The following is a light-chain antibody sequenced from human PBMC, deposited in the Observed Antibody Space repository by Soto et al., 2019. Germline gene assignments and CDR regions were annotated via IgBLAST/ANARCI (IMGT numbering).Light chain of an antibody. CDR3: QSYDTNLGVV. CDR1: TSNIGAGYY. V-gene: IGLV1-40*01. CDR2: GNN. Sequence: SVLTQPPSVSGAPGQRVALSCTGSTSNIGAGYYVHWYQQLPGTAPKLLIYGNNNRPSGVPDRFSGSRSAIAASLAITGLQAEDEGDYYCQSYDTNLGVVFGGGTQLTVL. J-gene: IGLJ2*01.